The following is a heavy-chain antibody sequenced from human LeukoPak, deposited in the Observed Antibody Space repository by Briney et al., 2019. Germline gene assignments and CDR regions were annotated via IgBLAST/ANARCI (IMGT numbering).Heavy chain of an antibody. CDR3: ARDSGSTSFDY. V-gene: IGHV3-21*01. CDR2: ISSSSSYI. CDR1: GFTFSSYS. J-gene: IGHJ4*02. D-gene: IGHD1-26*01. Sequence: GGSLRLSCAASGFTFSSYSMNWVRQAPGKGLEWVSSISSSSSYIYYADSVKGRFTISRDNAKNSLYLQMDSLRAEDTAVYYCARDSGSTSFDYWGQGTLVTVSS.